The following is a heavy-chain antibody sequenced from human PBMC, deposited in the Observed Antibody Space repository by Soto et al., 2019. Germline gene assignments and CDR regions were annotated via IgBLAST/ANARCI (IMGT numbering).Heavy chain of an antibody. D-gene: IGHD6-13*01. V-gene: IGHV3-23*01. CDR3: ATDQQLVLDAFDI. CDR1: GFTFSSYA. CDR2: ISGSCGST. Sequence: GGSLRLSCAASGFTFSSYAMSWVRQAPGKGLEWVSAISGSCGSTYYADSGKGRFTISRDNSKNTLYLQMNSLRAEDTAVYSCATDQQLVLDAFDIWGQGTMVTVSS. J-gene: IGHJ3*02.